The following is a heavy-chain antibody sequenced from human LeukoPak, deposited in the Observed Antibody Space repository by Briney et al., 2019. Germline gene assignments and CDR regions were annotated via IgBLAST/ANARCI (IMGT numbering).Heavy chain of an antibody. J-gene: IGHJ4*02. CDR1: GYTFTGYY. CDR2: INPNSGGT. CDR3: ARGAPHYDILTGYYFDKGGSDY. V-gene: IGHV1-2*02. Sequence: ASVKVCCKASGYTFTGYYMHWVRQAPGQGLEWMGWINPNSGGTNYAQKFQGRVTMTRDTSISTAYMELSRLRSDDTAVYYCARGAPHYDILTGYYFDKGGSDYWGQGTLVTVSS. D-gene: IGHD3-9*01.